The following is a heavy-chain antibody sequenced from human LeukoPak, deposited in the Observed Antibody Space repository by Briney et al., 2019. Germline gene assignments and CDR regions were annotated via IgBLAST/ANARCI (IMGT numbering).Heavy chain of an antibody. V-gene: IGHV1-2*02. CDR1: GYTFTGYY. CDR3: ARDSPYYYGSGSYYNCLDY. Sequence: GASVKVSCKASGYTFTGYYMHWVRQAPGQGLEWMGWINPNSGGTNYAQKFQGRVTMTRDTSISTAYMELSRLRSDDTAVYYCARDSPYYYGSGSYYNCLDYWGQGTLVTVPS. D-gene: IGHD3-10*01. CDR2: INPNSGGT. J-gene: IGHJ4*02.